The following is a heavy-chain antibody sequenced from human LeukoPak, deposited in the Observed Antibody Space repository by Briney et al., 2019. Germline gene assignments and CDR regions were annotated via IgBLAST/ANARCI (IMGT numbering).Heavy chain of an antibody. J-gene: IGHJ4*02. Sequence: PGRSLRLSCAASGFTFSSYAMHWVRQAPDKGLEWVAFIRYDGSNKYYADSVKGRFTISRDNSKNTLYLQMNSLRAEDTAVYYCAKPPGRSGDYWGQGTLVTVSS. CDR2: IRYDGSNK. CDR1: GFTFSSYA. D-gene: IGHD6-25*01. CDR3: AKPPGRSGDY. V-gene: IGHV3-30*02.